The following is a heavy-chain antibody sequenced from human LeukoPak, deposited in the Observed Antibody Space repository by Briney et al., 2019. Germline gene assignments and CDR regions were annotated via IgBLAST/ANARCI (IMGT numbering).Heavy chain of an antibody. CDR3: ARGGYYDSSGYYS. D-gene: IGHD3-22*01. J-gene: IGHJ4*02. Sequence: SGTLSLTCAVYGGSFSGYYWSWIRQPPGRGLEWIGEINHSGSTNYNPSLKSRVTISVDTSKNQFSLKLSSVTAADTAVYYCARGGYYDSSGYYSWGQGTLVTVS. CDR2: INHSGST. V-gene: IGHV4-34*01. CDR1: GGSFSGYY.